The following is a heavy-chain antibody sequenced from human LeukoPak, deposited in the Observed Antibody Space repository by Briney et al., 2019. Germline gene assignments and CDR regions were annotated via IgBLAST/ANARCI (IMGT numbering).Heavy chain of an antibody. D-gene: IGHD3-3*01. CDR2: ISRDGDRT. CDR1: GLSFYEHG. J-gene: IGHJ4*02. Sequence: GGSLRLSCAGGGLSFYEHGFNWVRQAPGKGLEWVSSISRDGDRTGYADSVKGRFTISRDNARDVLYLEMNSLRVEDTALYYCARDRSYDVWTGYYSGLDFWGQGTLVTVSS. V-gene: IGHV3-20*04. CDR3: ARDRSYDVWTGYYSGLDF.